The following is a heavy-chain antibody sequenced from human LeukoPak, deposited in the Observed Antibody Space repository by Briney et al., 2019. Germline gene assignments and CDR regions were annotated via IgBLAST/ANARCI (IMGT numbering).Heavy chain of an antibody. V-gene: IGHV1-2*02. Sequence: ASVKLSCKASGYTFTGYYMHWVRQAPGQGLEWMGWINPNSGGTNYAQKFQGRVTMARDTSISTAYMELSRLRSDDTGVYYCAREWTRGAGSYYWPDAFDIWGQGTMVTVSS. D-gene: IGHD1-26*01. CDR1: GYTFTGYY. CDR3: AREWTRGAGSYYWPDAFDI. CDR2: INPNSGGT. J-gene: IGHJ3*02.